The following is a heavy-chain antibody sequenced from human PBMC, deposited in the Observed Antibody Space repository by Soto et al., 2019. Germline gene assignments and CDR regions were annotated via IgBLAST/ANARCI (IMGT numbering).Heavy chain of an antibody. Sequence: VQLVESGGGVVQPGRSLRLLCEASGFTFSRYGMHWVRQAPGMGLEWVSVISGDGRAQYYGDSVRGRFTISRDNSQSTLYQQMNGLLTEDTGIYYCAKETIQVGGPNYFDYWGQGVPVTVSS. CDR3: AKETIQVGGPNYFDY. J-gene: IGHJ4*02. CDR2: ISGDGRAQ. D-gene: IGHD2-2*02. CDR1: GFTFSRYG. V-gene: IGHV3-30*18.